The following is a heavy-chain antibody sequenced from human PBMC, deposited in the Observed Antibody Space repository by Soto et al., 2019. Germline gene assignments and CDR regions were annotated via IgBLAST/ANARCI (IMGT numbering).Heavy chain of an antibody. J-gene: IGHJ4*02. D-gene: IGHD1-1*01. Sequence: QVQLVQSGAEVRKPGASVKVSCKASGYTFTSYGVIWVRQAPGHALEWMGWISAYNGNTGYAQNFQERVTLTTDTSTSTAYMELRSLSWDDTAVYYCARKRTGASPDYWGQGTLVIVSS. CDR2: ISAYNGNT. V-gene: IGHV1-18*01. CDR1: GYTFTSYG. CDR3: ARKRTGASPDY.